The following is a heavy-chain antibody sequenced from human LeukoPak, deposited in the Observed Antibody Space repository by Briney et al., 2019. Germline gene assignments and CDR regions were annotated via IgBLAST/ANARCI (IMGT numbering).Heavy chain of an antibody. J-gene: IGHJ4*02. CDR3: ARDPDNIEGANFHY. Sequence: GGSLRLSCAASGFTFSSHWMSWVRQAPGKGLEWVANIKKDGSEKYYVDSVKGRFTISRDNAKTSLYLQMNSLRAEDTAVYYCARDPDNIEGANFHYWGRGTLVTVSS. CDR2: IKKDGSEK. CDR1: GFTFSSHW. D-gene: IGHD1-26*01. V-gene: IGHV3-7*01.